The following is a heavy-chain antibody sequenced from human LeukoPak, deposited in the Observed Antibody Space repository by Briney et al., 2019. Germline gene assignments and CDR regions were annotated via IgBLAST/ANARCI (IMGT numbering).Heavy chain of an antibody. Sequence: SETLSLTCAVYGGSFSGYYWSWVRQPPGKGLEWIGEINHSGSTNYNPSLKSRVTISVDTSKNQFSLKLSSVTAADTAVYYCARLYSGGWYNDAFDIWGQGTMVTVSS. CDR2: INHSGST. CDR1: GGSFSGYY. V-gene: IGHV4-34*01. D-gene: IGHD6-19*01. CDR3: ARLYSGGWYNDAFDI. J-gene: IGHJ3*02.